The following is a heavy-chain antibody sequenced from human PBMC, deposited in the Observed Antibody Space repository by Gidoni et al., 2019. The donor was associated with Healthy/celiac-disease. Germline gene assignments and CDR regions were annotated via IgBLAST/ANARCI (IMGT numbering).Heavy chain of an antibody. J-gene: IGHJ4*02. CDR1: GFTFSSSA. CDR3: AKDHSSGYYYVSFFPVDY. CDR2: ISGSGGST. D-gene: IGHD3-22*01. Sequence: EVQLLESGGGLVQPGGSLRLSCAASGFTFSSSAMSWVRQAPGKGLEWVSAISGSGGSTYYADSVKGRFTISRDNSKNTLYLQMNSLRAEDTAGYYCAKDHSSGYYYVSFFPVDYWGQGTLVTVSS. V-gene: IGHV3-23*01.